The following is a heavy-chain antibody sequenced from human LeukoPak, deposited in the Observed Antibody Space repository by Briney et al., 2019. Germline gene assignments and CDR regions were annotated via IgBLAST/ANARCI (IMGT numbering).Heavy chain of an antibody. J-gene: IGHJ4*02. CDR1: GFTFSSYA. Sequence: GGSLRLSCAASGFTFSSYAMSWVRQAPGKGLEWVSVISGSGANTYYADSVKGRFTISRDNSKNTLYLQMNSLRAEDTAVYYCAMEGYLSYFDYWGQGTLVTVSS. CDR2: ISGSGANT. V-gene: IGHV3-23*01. CDR3: AMEGYLSYFDY. D-gene: IGHD5-12*01.